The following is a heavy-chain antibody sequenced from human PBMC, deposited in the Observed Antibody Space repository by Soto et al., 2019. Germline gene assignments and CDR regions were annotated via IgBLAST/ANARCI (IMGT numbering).Heavy chain of an antibody. J-gene: IGHJ3*02. D-gene: IGHD1-1*01. CDR3: ARVERGTATTVVDAFDI. CDR1: GGSISSYY. Sequence: PSETLSLTCTVSGGSISSYYWSWIRQPPGKGLEWIGYIYYSGSTNYNPSLKSRVTISVDTSKNQCSLKLSSVTAADTALYCCARVERGTATTVVDAFDIWGPGTMVTVSS. CDR2: IYYSGST. V-gene: IGHV4-59*12.